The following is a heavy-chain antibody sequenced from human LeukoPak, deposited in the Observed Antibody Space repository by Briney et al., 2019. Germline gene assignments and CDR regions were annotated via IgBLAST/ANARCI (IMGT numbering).Heavy chain of an antibody. Sequence: PGGSLRPSCAASGFTFSSYWMSWVRQAPGKGLEWVANIKQDGSEKYYVDSVKGRFTISRDNAKNSPYLQMNSLRAEDTAVYYCARVITMVRGVIREFDYWGQGTLVTVSS. V-gene: IGHV3-7*04. CDR3: ARVITMVRGVIREFDY. CDR1: GFTFSSYW. CDR2: IKQDGSEK. J-gene: IGHJ4*02. D-gene: IGHD3-10*01.